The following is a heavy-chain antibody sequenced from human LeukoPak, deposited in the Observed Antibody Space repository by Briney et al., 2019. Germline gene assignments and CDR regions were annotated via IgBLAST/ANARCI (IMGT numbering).Heavy chain of an antibody. CDR3: AKEWELPGDYFDY. Sequence: GGSLRLSCAASGFTFSSYWMHWVRQAPGKGLVWVSRINSDGSSTSYADSVKGRFTISRDNSKNTLYLQMNSLRAEDTAVYYCAKEWELPGDYFDYWGQGTLVTVSS. CDR1: GFTFSSYW. D-gene: IGHD1-26*01. J-gene: IGHJ4*02. CDR2: INSDGSST. V-gene: IGHV3-74*01.